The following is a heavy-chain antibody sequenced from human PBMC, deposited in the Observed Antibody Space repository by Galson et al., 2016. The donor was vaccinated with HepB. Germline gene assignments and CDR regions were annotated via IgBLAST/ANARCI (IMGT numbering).Heavy chain of an antibody. Sequence: SLRLSCAASGFTFSDYAMNWVRQAPGKGLEWVSAISGSGSSTYYADSVKGRFTISRDKSSNTLYLQMNTLIAEDTAVYYCAKVATPNRNYENWFDSWGQGTLVTVSS. CDR3: AKVATPNRNYENWFDS. D-gene: IGHD4-11*01. V-gene: IGHV3-23*01. CDR2: ISGSGSST. CDR1: GFTFSDYA. J-gene: IGHJ5*01.